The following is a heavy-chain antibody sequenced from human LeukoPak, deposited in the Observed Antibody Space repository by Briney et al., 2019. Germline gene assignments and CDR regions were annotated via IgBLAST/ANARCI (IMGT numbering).Heavy chain of an antibody. CDR3: ARDYSSGYYRTFDY. D-gene: IGHD3-22*01. CDR2: ISYDGSNI. V-gene: IGHV3-30*04. CDR1: GFTFSSYA. J-gene: IGHJ4*02. Sequence: GGSLRLSCAASGFTFSSYAMHWVRQAPGKGLEWVAVISYDGSNIYYADSVKGRFTISRDNSKNTLYLQVNSLRAEDTAVYYCARDYSSGYYRTFDYWGQGTLVIVSS.